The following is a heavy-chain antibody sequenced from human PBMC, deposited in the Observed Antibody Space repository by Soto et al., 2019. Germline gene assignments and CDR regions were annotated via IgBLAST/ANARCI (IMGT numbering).Heavy chain of an antibody. CDR3: SRDVGYCSSTSCPSPPYFDY. CDR2: ISSSGSTI. Sequence: AGGSLRLSCAASGFTFSDYYMSWIRQAPGKGLEWVSYISSSGSTIYYADSVKGRFTISRDNAKNSLYLQMNSLRAEDTAVYYCSRDVGYCSSTSCPSPPYFDYWGQGTLVTVSS. J-gene: IGHJ4*02. D-gene: IGHD2-2*01. CDR1: GFTFSDYY. V-gene: IGHV3-11*01.